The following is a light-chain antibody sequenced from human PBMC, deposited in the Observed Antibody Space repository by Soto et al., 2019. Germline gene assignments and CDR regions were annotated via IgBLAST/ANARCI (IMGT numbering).Light chain of an antibody. CDR2: EAS. CDR1: QDISNH. V-gene: IGKV1-33*01. CDR3: QHYDNLPRYT. Sequence: DIQMTQSPSSLSASVGDRVTITCQASQDISNHLNWYQQKPGKAPQVLIHEASNLEIGVRSRFSGSGSGTDFTFTISSLQPEDFATYYCQHYDNLPRYTFGQGTELEIK. J-gene: IGKJ2*01.